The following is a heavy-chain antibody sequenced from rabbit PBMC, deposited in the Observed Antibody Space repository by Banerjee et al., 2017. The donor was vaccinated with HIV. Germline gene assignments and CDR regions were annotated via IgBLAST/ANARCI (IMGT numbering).Heavy chain of an antibody. CDR3: ARGPIGVSLNL. J-gene: IGHJ4*01. V-gene: IGHV1S47*01. Sequence: QEQLVESGGGLVQPEGSLTLTCKASGFDFSSNAMCWVRQAPGKGLEWIACIYNADGRTYYASWVNGRFTISKTSLTTVTLQMTSLTAADTATYFCARGPIGVSLNLWGQGTLVTVS. CDR1: GFDFSSNA. CDR2: IYNADGRT. D-gene: IGHD5-1*01.